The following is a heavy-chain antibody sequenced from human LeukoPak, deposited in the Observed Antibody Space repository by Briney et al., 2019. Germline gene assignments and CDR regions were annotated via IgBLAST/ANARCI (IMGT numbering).Heavy chain of an antibody. Sequence: SDTLSLTCTVSGGSISSYYWSWIRQPPGKGLEGIGYIYYSGSTNYNPSLKSRVTISVDTSKNQFSLKLSSVTAADTAVYYCARVSGRDYYFDYWGQGTLVTVSS. D-gene: IGHD3-3*02. CDR2: IYYSGST. CDR3: ARVSGRDYYFDY. J-gene: IGHJ4*02. CDR1: GGSISSYY. V-gene: IGHV4-59*08.